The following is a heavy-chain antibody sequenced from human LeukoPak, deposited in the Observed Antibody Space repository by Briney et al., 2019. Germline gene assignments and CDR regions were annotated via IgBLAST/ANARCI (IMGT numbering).Heavy chain of an antibody. CDR2: ISSSGSTI. J-gene: IGHJ3*02. Sequence: PGGSLRLSCAASGFTFSDYYMSWIRQAPGKGLEWVSYISSSGSTIYYADSVKGRFTISRDNAKNSLYLQMNSLKTEDTAVYYCTTGQDYYDSSGPIQDAFDIWGQGTMVTVSS. CDR1: GFTFSDYY. D-gene: IGHD3-22*01. V-gene: IGHV3-11*01. CDR3: TTGQDYYDSSGPIQDAFDI.